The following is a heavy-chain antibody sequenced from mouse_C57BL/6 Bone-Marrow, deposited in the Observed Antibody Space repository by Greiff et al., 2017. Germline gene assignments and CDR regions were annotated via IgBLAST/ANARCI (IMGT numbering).Heavy chain of an antibody. J-gene: IGHJ2*01. CDR2: IDPNSGGT. V-gene: IGHV1-72*01. CDR3: ASDYVSSYGDY. CDR1: GYTFTSSW. D-gene: IGHD1-1*01. Sequence: QVQLQQPGAELVRPGASVKLSCKASGYTFTSSWMHWVKQRTGRGLEGIGRIDPNSGGTKYNEKFKIKATLTVDKPSSTAYMQLSSLTSEDSAVYYCASDYVSSYGDYWGQGTTLTVSS.